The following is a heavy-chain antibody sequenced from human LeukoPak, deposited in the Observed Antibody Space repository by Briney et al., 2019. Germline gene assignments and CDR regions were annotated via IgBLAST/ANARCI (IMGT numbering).Heavy chain of an antibody. Sequence: PGGSLRLSCAASGFTFTSYWMHWVRQAPGKGLVWVSRIKGDGSNTNYADSVKGRFTISRDNAKNSLYLQMNSLRAEDTAVYYCAREVTIFGVVRHHYYYYGMDVWGQGTTVTVSS. D-gene: IGHD3-3*01. CDR2: IKGDGSNT. CDR3: AREVTIFGVVRHHYYYYGMDV. CDR1: GFTFTSYW. V-gene: IGHV3-74*01. J-gene: IGHJ6*02.